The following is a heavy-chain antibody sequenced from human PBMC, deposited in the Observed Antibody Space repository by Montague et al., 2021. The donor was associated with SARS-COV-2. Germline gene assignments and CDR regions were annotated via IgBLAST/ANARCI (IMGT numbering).Heavy chain of an antibody. J-gene: IGHJ4*02. CDR1: GFTVSSNY. CDR3: ARDLGLGSSWYTFDY. V-gene: IGHV3-53*01. D-gene: IGHD6-13*01. Sequence: SLRLSCPASGFTVSSNYMSWVRQAPGKGLEWVSVIYSGGSTYYADSVKGRFTISRDNSKNTLYLQMNSLRAEDTAVYYCARDLGLGSSWYTFDYWGQGTLVTVSS. CDR2: IYSGGST.